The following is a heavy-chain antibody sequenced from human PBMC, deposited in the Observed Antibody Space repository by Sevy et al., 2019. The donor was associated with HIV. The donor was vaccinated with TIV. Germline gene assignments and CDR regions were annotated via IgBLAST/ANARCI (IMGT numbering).Heavy chain of an antibody. V-gene: IGHV1-69*13. J-gene: IGHJ6*03. CDR1: GGTFSSYA. CDR2: IIPIFGTA. Sequence: ASVKVSCKASGGTFSSYAISWVRQAPGQGLEWMGGIIPIFGTANYAQKFQGRVTITADESTSTAYMELSSLRSEDTAVYYCARAGDYSKHYYYYYMDVWGKGPRSPSP. D-gene: IGHD4-4*01. CDR3: ARAGDYSKHYYYYYMDV.